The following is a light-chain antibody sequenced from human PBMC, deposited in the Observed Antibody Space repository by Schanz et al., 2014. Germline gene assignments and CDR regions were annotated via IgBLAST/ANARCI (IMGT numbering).Light chain of an antibody. V-gene: IGKV1-5*01. CDR2: DAS. Sequence: DIQMTQSPSTLSASVGDRVTITCRASQSISTWLAWYQQKPGKAPKVLIYDASNLESGVPSRFSGSGSGTEFTLTISSLQPDDFATYYCQQANSFPYTFGQGTKLEIK. CDR3: QQANSFPYT. CDR1: QSISTW. J-gene: IGKJ2*01.